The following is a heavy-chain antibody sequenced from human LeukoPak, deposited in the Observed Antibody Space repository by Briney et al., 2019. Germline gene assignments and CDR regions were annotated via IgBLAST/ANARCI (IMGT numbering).Heavy chain of an antibody. CDR1: GFTFSSYA. D-gene: IGHD1-26*01. Sequence: AGGSLRLSCAASGFTFSSYAMSWVRQAPGKGLEWVSTISIGGGNTYYADSVKGRFTISRDNSKNTLYLQMNSLRAEDAAIYYCAKVSGAARVGYIDYWGQGTLVTVSS. CDR2: ISIGGGNT. J-gene: IGHJ4*02. V-gene: IGHV3-23*01. CDR3: AKVSGAARVGYIDY.